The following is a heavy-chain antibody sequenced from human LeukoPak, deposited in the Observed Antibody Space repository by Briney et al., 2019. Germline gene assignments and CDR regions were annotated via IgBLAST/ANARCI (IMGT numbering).Heavy chain of an antibody. Sequence: GGSLRLSCAASGFTFSSYAMSWVRQAPGKGLEWVSAISGSGGSTYYADSVKGRFTISRDNSKNTLHLQMNSLRAEDTAVYYCATPTVTTPSAEYFQHWGQGTLVTVSS. CDR3: ATPTVTTPSAEYFQH. CDR2: ISGSGGST. D-gene: IGHD4-17*01. CDR1: GFTFSSYA. J-gene: IGHJ1*01. V-gene: IGHV3-23*01.